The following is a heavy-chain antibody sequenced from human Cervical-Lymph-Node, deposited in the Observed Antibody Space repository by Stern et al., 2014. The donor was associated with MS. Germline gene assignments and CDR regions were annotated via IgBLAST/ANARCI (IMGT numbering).Heavy chain of an antibody. V-gene: IGHV3-30*04. CDR3: AKRGGNLLHYFDW. D-gene: IGHD4-23*01. CDR1: GFTFSAYA. Sequence: QVQLVESGGGVVQPGRSLRLSCAASGFTFSAYAMHWVRQAPGKGLEWVASVSADGSVNQYTDSVKGRLTISRDNSKYTLYLEVNSLITEDTAVYYCAKRGGNLLHYFDWWGQGALVTVSS. CDR2: VSADGSVN. J-gene: IGHJ4*02.